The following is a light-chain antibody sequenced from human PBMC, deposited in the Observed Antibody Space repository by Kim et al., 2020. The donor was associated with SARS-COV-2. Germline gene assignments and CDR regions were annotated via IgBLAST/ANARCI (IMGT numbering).Light chain of an antibody. Sequence: PNVPISFSGGDPTIVNICVSGYQSYPGTAPKLLMYDNTQRPSGSPDRFSGSKSGTSATLGITGLQTGDEADYYCGTWDSSLSAVVFGGGTKVTVL. CDR3: GTWDSSLSAVV. J-gene: IGLJ2*01. CDR2: DNT. CDR1: DPTIVNIC. V-gene: IGLV1-51*01.